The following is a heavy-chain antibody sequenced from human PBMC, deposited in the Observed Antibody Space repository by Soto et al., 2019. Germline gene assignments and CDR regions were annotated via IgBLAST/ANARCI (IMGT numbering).Heavy chain of an antibody. CDR1: GFTFSSYA. CDR3: AKDHHYCSGGSCYSDY. CDR2: ISGSGGST. Sequence: GGSLRLSCAASGFTFSSYAMSWVRQAPGKGLEWVSAISGSGGSTYYADSVMGRFTISRDNSKNTLYLQMNSLRAEDTAVYYCAKDHHYCSGGSCYSDYWGQGTLVTVSS. D-gene: IGHD2-15*01. V-gene: IGHV3-23*01. J-gene: IGHJ4*02.